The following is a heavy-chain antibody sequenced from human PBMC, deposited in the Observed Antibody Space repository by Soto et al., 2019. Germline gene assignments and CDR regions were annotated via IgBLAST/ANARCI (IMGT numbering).Heavy chain of an antibody. CDR3: ARGPRFLRVAATPNGPYNWFDP. D-gene: IGHD2-15*01. CDR1: GYTFTSYA. V-gene: IGHV1-3*01. Sequence: ASVKVSCKASGYTFTSYAMHWVRQAPGQRLEWMGWINAGNGNTKYSQKFQGRVTITRDTSASTAYMELSSLRSEDTAVYYCARGPRFLRVAATPNGPYNWFDPWGQGTLVTVSS. J-gene: IGHJ5*02. CDR2: INAGNGNT.